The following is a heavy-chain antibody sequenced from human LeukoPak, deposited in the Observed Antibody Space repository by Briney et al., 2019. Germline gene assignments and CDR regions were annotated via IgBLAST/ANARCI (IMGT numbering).Heavy chain of an antibody. V-gene: IGHV1-2*02. Sequence: ASVKVSCKASGYTFTGYYMHWVRQAPGQGLEWMGWINPNNGGTNYAQKFQGRVTMTRDTSISTAYMELSRLRSDDTAVYYCAREVDIDWFDPWGQGTLVTVSS. CDR3: AREVDIDWFDP. D-gene: IGHD2-15*01. CDR2: INPNNGGT. J-gene: IGHJ5*02. CDR1: GYTFTGYY.